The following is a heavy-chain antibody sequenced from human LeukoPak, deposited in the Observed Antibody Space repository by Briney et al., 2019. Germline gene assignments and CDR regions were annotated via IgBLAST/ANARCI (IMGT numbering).Heavy chain of an antibody. J-gene: IGHJ4*02. CDR1: GDSISSYY. CDR2: IYYSGST. D-gene: IGHD3-10*01. Sequence: SETLSLTCTVSGDSISSYYWSWIRQPPGKGLEWIGYIYYSGSTTYNPSLKSRVTISVDTSKNQISLNLNSVIAADTAMYFCARGGFYGHPFEFGGQGILVIVSA. CDR3: ARGGFYGHPFEF. V-gene: IGHV4-59*12.